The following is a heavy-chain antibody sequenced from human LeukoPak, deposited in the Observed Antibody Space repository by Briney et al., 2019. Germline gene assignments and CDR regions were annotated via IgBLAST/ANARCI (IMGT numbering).Heavy chain of an antibody. CDR1: GGSLSSYF. Sequence: PSETLSLTCTVSGGSLSSYFWSWIRQPPGKGLEWIGYISYSGTTNYNPSLKSRVTISVDTSKNQFSLKLDSVTAADTAVYYCARGLPPLDFWGQGTLVTVSS. D-gene: IGHD5/OR15-5a*01. J-gene: IGHJ4*02. V-gene: IGHV4-59*01. CDR2: ISYSGTT. CDR3: ARGLPPLDF.